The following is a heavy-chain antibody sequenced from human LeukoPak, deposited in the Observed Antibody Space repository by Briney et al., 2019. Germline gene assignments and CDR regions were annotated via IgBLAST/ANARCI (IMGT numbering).Heavy chain of an antibody. CDR3: ATDGAGFDA. CDR1: GFTFNNYW. Sequence: GGSLRLSCVGTGFTFNNYWMNWVRQAPGKGLEWLSYINIGGTNTHYADSVKGRFTISRDNAKKSLYLEMNNLRAEDTAVYYCATDGAGFDAWGQGVLVTVSS. V-gene: IGHV3-48*04. CDR2: INIGGTNT. J-gene: IGHJ5*02.